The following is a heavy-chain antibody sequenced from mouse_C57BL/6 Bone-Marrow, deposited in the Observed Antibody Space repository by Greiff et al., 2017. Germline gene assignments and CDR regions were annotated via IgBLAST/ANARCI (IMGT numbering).Heavy chain of an antibody. V-gene: IGHV1-15*01. CDR2: IDPETGGT. CDR1: GYTFTDYE. J-gene: IGHJ3*01. D-gene: IGHD2-3*01. Sequence: QVQLQQSGAELVRPGASVTLSCKASGYTFTDYEMHWVKQTPVHGLEWIGAIDPETGGTAYNQKFKGKAILAADKSSSTAYMELRSLTSEDSAVYYCTRGGGYYGWFAYWGQGTLVTVSA. CDR3: TRGGGYYGWFAY.